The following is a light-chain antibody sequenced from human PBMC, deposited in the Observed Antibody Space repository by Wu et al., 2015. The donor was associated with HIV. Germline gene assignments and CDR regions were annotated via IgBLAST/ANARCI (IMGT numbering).Light chain of an antibody. CDR1: QSVNWY. J-gene: IGKJ1*01. CDR2: DSA. CDR3: QQRSSWPWT. V-gene: IGKV3-11*01. Sequence: DILLTQSPATLSLSPGERATLSCRASQSVNWYLAWFQQKPGQVPRLLIYDSANRATGIPGRFSGSGSGTDFTLTINSLEPEDFAVYYCQQRSSWPWTFGQGTKVEMK.